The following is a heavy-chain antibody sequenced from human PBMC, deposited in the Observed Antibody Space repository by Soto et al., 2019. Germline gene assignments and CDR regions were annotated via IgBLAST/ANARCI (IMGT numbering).Heavy chain of an antibody. CDR2: IYYSGST. CDR1: GGSISSSSYY. CDR3: ARHEVALTGGCSAG. D-gene: IGHD3-9*01. V-gene: IGHV4-39*01. Sequence: QLQLQESGPGLVKPSETLSLTCTVSGGSISSSSYYWGWIRQPPGKGLEWIGSIYYSGSTYYNPSLKSRVTISVDTSKSQCSLKLSSVTAADTAVYYCARHEVALTGGCSAGWGQGTLVTVSS. J-gene: IGHJ4*02.